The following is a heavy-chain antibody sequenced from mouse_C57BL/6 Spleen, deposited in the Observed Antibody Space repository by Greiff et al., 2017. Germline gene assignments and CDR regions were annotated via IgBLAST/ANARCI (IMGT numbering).Heavy chain of an antibody. D-gene: IGHD1-2*01. J-gene: IGHJ2*01. CDR1: GYTFTSYG. Sequence: QVQLKESGAELARPGASVKLSCKASGYTFTSYGISWVKQRTGQGLEWIGEIYPRSGNTYYNEKFKGKATLTADKSSSTAYMELRSLTSEDSAVYFCARGGDYGPYYFDYWGQSTTLTVSS. CDR3: ARGGDYGPYYFDY. V-gene: IGHV1-81*01. CDR2: IYPRSGNT.